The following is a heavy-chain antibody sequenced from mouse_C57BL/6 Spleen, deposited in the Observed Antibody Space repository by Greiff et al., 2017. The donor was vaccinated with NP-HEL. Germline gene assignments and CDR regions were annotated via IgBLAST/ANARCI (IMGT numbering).Heavy chain of an antibody. CDR1: GYAFSSSW. V-gene: IGHV1-82*01. Sequence: QVTLKVSGPELVKPGASVKISCKASGYAFSSSWMNWVKQRPGKGLEWIGRIYPGDGDTNYNGKFKGKATLTADKSSNTAYMQHSSLTSEDSAVSFCARGGGPAGDYWGQGTTLTVSS. D-gene: IGHD3-3*01. CDR2: IYPGDGDT. CDR3: ARGGGPAGDY. J-gene: IGHJ2*01.